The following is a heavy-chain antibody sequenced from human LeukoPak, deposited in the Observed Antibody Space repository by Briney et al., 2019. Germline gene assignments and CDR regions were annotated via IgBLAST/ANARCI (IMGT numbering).Heavy chain of an antibody. V-gene: IGHV3-23*01. CDR2: ISGSGGST. D-gene: IGHD6-13*01. J-gene: IGHJ4*02. CDR1: GFTFSSYA. Sequence: PGGSLRLSCAASGFTFSSYAMNWVRQAPGKGLEWVSAISGSGGSTYYADSVKGRFTISRDNAKNSLYLQMNSLRAEDTALYYCAKDIAAAGPLDYWGQGTLVTVSS. CDR3: AKDIAAAGPLDY.